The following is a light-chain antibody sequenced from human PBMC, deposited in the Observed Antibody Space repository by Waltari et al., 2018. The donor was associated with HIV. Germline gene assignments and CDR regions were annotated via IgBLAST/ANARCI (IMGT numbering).Light chain of an antibody. Sequence: EIVLTQSPATLSLSPGERATLSCRASQSVSSSLAWYQEKPGQAPRLLMYDASNRATGIPARFNGSGSGTDFTLNISSLEPEDLAVYSCQQHSSWPLTFGGGTKVEIK. J-gene: IGKJ4*01. CDR2: DAS. V-gene: IGKV3-11*01. CDR1: QSVSSS. CDR3: QQHSSWPLT.